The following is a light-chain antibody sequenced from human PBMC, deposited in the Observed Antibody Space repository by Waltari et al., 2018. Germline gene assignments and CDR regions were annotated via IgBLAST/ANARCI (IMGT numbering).Light chain of an antibody. V-gene: IGLV2-14*03. J-gene: IGLJ3*02. CDR1: SSDVGSYTF. CDR2: DVV. Sequence: QSALTQPASVSGFPGQSITISCTGTSSDVGSYTFVSWFQQYPGKVPKLTIYDVVNRPSGVSNRFSGSKSGNTASLTIYGLQAEDEAYYYCSSYTSNISWVFGGGTKLTVL. CDR3: SSYTSNISWV.